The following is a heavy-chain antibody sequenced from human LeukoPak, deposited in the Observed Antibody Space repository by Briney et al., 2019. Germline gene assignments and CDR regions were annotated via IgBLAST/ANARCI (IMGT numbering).Heavy chain of an antibody. Sequence: ASVKVSCKASGYTLTSYYMHWVRQAPGQGPEWMGVINPSGGRTTSYAQKIQGRVTMTRDTSMSTVNMELSSLRSDDTAVYYCARDDALVATGSFDYWGQGTLVTVSS. CDR3: ARDDALVATGSFDY. J-gene: IGHJ4*02. D-gene: IGHD5-12*01. CDR1: GYTLTSYY. CDR2: INPSGGRT. V-gene: IGHV1-46*01.